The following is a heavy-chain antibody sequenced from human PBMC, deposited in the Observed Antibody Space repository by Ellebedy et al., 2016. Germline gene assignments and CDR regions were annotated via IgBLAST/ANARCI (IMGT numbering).Heavy chain of an antibody. CDR1: GGSFSDYY. J-gene: IGHJ3*02. D-gene: IGHD3-10*01. CDR3: ARSGTHDAFDI. V-gene: IGHV4-34*01. CDR2: INHSGSS. Sequence: SETLSLTCAVYGGSFSDYYWSWIRQPPGKGLEWIGEINHSGSSNYNPSLKSRVTISVDKSKNQFSLKLSSVTAADTAVYYCARSGTHDAFDIWGQGTMVTVSS.